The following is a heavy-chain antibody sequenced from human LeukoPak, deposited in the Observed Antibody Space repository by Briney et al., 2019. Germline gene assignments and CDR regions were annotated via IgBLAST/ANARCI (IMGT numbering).Heavy chain of an antibody. Sequence: GGSPRLSCEVSGFTFSSYAMSWVRQAPGKGLEWVSAISGSGDNTYYADSVKGRFTISRDNSRNTLYLQMNSLRADDTAVYYCAKDLSHRDYFDSSGSYPGYFDYWGQGTLVTVSS. CDR1: GFTFSSYA. D-gene: IGHD3-22*01. CDR3: AKDLSHRDYFDSSGSYPGYFDY. V-gene: IGHV3-23*01. CDR2: ISGSGDNT. J-gene: IGHJ4*02.